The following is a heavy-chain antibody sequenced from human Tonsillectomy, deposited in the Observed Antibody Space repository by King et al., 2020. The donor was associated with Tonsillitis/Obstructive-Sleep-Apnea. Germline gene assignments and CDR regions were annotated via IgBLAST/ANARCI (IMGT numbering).Heavy chain of an antibody. CDR3: ARDTYGDYASGAFDV. J-gene: IGHJ3*01. Sequence: VQLVEAGGGLVKSGGFLRLSGVASGFNFWSSSINLVRQAPGTGLELIYAISSVSTYIYSANSAQGRFSISRDNAKNSLYLQMNSLRVEDTAVYYCARDTYGDYASGAFDVWGHGTMVAVSS. D-gene: IGHD4-17*01. V-gene: IGHV3-21*01. CDR1: GFNFWSSS. CDR2: ISSVSTYI.